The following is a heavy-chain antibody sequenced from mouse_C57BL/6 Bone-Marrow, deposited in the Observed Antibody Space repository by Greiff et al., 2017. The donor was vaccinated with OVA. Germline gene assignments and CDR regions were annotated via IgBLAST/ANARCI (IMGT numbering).Heavy chain of an antibody. Sequence: VQLQQSGPELVKPGASVKIPCKASGYTFTDYNMDWVKQSHGKSLEWIGDINPNNGGTIYNQKFKGKATLTVDKSSSTAYMELRSLTSEDTAVYYCARLPYYGSRGAYWGQGTLVTVSA. CDR3: ARLPYYGSRGAY. D-gene: IGHD1-1*01. CDR2: INPNNGGT. J-gene: IGHJ3*01. CDR1: GYTFTDYN. V-gene: IGHV1-18*01.